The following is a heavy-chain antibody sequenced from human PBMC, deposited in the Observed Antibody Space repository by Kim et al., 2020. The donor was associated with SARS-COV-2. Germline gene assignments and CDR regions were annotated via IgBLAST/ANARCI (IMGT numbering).Heavy chain of an antibody. CDR3: ARSIGTKGFDY. CDR1: GDTVSSNTAT. V-gene: IGHV6-1*01. D-gene: IGHD1-7*01. CDR2: TYYRSKWFN. J-gene: IGHJ4*02. Sequence: SQTLSLTCAISGDTVSSNTATWNWIRLSPSRGLEWLGRTYYRSKWFNDYAVSVRSRITIRSDTSKNQFSLQLDSVTPEDTAVYYCARSIGTKGFDYWGQG.